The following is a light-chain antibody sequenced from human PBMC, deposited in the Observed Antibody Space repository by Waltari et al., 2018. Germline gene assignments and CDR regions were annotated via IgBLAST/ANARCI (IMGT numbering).Light chain of an antibody. CDR3: QVWDSGSNHYV. CDR2: DDG. V-gene: IGLV3-21*02. CDR1: KLGSKN. J-gene: IGLJ1*01. Sequence: SYELTQPPSVSVAPGQTARITCDGDKLGSKNVNWYQRKPGQAPVLVVYDDGDRPSGIPERFSGSNSGNTAALTISRVDAGDEAEYYCQVWDSGSNHYVFGTVTKVTVL.